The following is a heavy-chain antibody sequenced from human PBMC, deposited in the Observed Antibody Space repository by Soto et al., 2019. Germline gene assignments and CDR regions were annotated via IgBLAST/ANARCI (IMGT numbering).Heavy chain of an antibody. CDR1: GGTFSSYA. CDR3: ARNRPLDTRFLEWLPRPVYYYYRMDV. Sequence: SVKVSCKASGGTFSSYAISWVRQAPGQGLEWMGGIIPIFGTANYAQKFQGRVTITADESTSTAYMELSSLRSEDTAVYYCARNRPLDTRFLEWLPRPVYYYYRMDVWGQGTTVTVSS. CDR2: IIPIFGTA. J-gene: IGHJ6*02. D-gene: IGHD3-3*01. V-gene: IGHV1-69*13.